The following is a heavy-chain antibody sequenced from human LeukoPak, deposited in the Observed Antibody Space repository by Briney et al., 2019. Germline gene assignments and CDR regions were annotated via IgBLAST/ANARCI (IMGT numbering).Heavy chain of an antibody. CDR2: MSYNGGRV. V-gene: IGHV3-23*01. J-gene: IGHJ6*03. CDR3: GKDQGNGDYYRNYYYMEV. D-gene: IGHD4-17*01. CDR1: EFTFSSYA. Sequence: PGGSLRLSCVASEFTFSSYAVSWVRQAPGKGLEWVSFMSYNGGRVNYADSVKGRFTISRDKSRNTVYLEMNSLRDEDTAVYYCGKDQGNGDYYRNYYYMEVWGKGTTVIVSS.